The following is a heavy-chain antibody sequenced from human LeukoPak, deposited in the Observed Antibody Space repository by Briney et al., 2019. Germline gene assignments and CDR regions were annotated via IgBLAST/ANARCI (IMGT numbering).Heavy chain of an antibody. V-gene: IGHV3-23*01. J-gene: IGHJ5*02. CDR1: GFTFNIYA. D-gene: IGHD3-10*01. CDR2: MCGSAGCT. Sequence: GGSLRLSCAASGFTFNIYAMSWVRLAPGKGLQWVASMCGSAGCTFYADSVKGCFTISRDNSKNTLYLQMNSLRAEDTAIYYCARDRPNYHENNGHYYQRDGDHWGQGTLVTVSS. CDR3: ARDRPNYHENNGHYYQRDGDH.